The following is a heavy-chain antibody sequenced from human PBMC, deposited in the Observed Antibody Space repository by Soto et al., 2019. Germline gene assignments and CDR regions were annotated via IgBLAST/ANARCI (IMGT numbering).Heavy chain of an antibody. J-gene: IGHJ6*02. CDR3: ARNSGYTYGYPTPARHSYYYYYGMDV. CDR1: GGTFSNCA. Sequence: SSVKVSCKASGGTFSNCAISWVRQAAGKGVEGMGGIIPIFGTANYAQKFQGRVTITAAESTSTAYMELSSLRSEDTAVYYCARNSGYTYGYPTPARHSYYYYYGMDVWGQGTTVTVSS. CDR2: IIPIFGTA. V-gene: IGHV1-69*13. D-gene: IGHD5-18*01.